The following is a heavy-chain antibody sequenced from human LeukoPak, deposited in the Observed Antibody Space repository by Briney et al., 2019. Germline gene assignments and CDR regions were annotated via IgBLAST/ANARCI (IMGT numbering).Heavy chain of an antibody. J-gene: IGHJ4*02. D-gene: IGHD2-15*01. CDR3: AIGYCSGGSCYAVFDY. CDR2: INPNSGGT. CDR1: GYTFTGYY. V-gene: IGHV1-2*02. Sequence: ASVKVSCKASGYTFTGYYMHWVRQAPGQGLEWMGWINPNSGGTNYAQKFQGRVTMTRDTSISPAYMELSRLRSDDTAVYYCAIGYCSGGSCYAVFDYWGQGTLVTVSS.